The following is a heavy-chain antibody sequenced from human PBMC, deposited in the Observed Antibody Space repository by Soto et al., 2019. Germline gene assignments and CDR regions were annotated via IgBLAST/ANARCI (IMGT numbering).Heavy chain of an antibody. Sequence: QVQLVQSGAEVKKPGASVKVSCKASGYTFTSYGISWVRQAPGQGLEWMGWISAYNGNTNYAQKLQGRVTMTTDTSTSTAYMELRSLRSDDTAVYYCARDRMSGSPWGYYYYGMDVWGPGTTVTVSS. CDR3: ARDRMSGSPWGYYYYGMDV. J-gene: IGHJ6*02. D-gene: IGHD1-26*01. CDR2: ISAYNGNT. CDR1: GYTFTSYG. V-gene: IGHV1-18*01.